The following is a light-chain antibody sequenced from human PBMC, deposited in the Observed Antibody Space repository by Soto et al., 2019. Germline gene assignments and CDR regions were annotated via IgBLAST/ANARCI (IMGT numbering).Light chain of an antibody. Sequence: QAVVTQPPSASGTPGQRVTISCSGSSSNIGSNTVNWYQQLPGTAPKLLIYSNNERPSWVPDRFSGSKSGTSASLAISGLQSEDEADFYCAAWDDSLNAYVIGTGTKLTVL. J-gene: IGLJ1*01. CDR2: SNN. CDR1: SSNIGSNT. CDR3: AAWDDSLNAYV. V-gene: IGLV1-44*01.